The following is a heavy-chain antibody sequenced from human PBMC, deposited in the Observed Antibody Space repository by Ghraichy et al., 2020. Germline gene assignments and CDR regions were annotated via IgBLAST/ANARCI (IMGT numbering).Heavy chain of an antibody. CDR1: GYTFTSYA. J-gene: IGHJ4*02. V-gene: IGHV1-3*01. CDR2: INAGNGNT. CDR3: ARATPKTTVTTATKYFDY. D-gene: IGHD4-17*01. Sequence: ASVKVSCKASGYTFTSYAMHWVRQAPGQRLEWMGWINAGNGNTKYSQKFQGRVTITRDTSASTAYMELSSLRSEDTAVYYCARATPKTTVTTATKYFDYWGQGTLVTVSS.